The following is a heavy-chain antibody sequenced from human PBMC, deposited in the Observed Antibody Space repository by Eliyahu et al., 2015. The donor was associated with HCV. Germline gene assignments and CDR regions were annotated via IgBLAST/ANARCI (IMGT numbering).Heavy chain of an antibody. CDR3: ASSPGSEDYFDY. Sequence: QVQLQQWGAGLLKPSETLSLTCAVYGGSFSGYYWSWIRQPPGKGLEWIGKINHSGSTNYNPSLKSRVTISVDTSKNQFSLKLNSVTAADTAVYYCASSPGSEDYFDYWGQGTLVTVSS. CDR2: INHSGST. J-gene: IGHJ4*02. V-gene: IGHV4-34*02. CDR1: GGSFSGYY.